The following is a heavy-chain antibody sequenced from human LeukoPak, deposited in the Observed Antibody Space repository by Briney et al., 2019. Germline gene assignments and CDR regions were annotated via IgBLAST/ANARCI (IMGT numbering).Heavy chain of an antibody. CDR3: ASYDSSGPPTEYYFDY. Sequence: ASVKVSCKASGGTFSSYAISWVRQAPGQGLEWMGGIIPIFGTANYAQKFQGRVTITADESTSTAYMELSSLRSEDTAVYYCASYDSSGPPTEYYFDYWGREPWSPSPQ. V-gene: IGHV1-69*01. J-gene: IGHJ4*02. CDR1: GGTFSSYA. D-gene: IGHD3-22*01. CDR2: IIPIFGTA.